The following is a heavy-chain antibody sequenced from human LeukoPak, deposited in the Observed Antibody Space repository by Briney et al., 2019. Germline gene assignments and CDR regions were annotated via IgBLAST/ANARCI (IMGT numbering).Heavy chain of an antibody. CDR2: IRYDGSNK. Sequence: GGSLRLSCAASGFTFSSYGMHWVRQAPGKGLEWVAFIRYDGSNKYYADSVKGRFTISRDNSKNTLYLQMNSLGAEDTAVYYCAKDGGKDYDILTGYYFGKYYYYYMDVWGKGTTVTISS. J-gene: IGHJ6*03. D-gene: IGHD3-9*01. V-gene: IGHV3-30*02. CDR3: AKDGGKDYDILTGYYFGKYYYYYMDV. CDR1: GFTFSSYG.